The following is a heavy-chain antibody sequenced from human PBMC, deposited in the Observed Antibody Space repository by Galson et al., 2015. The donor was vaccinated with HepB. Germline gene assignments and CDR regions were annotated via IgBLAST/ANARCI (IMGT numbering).Heavy chain of an antibody. CDR3: ARAAGNYGWFDP. D-gene: IGHD4-11*01. V-gene: IGHV4-34*01. CDR2: INHSGST. Sequence: ETLSLTCAVYGGSFSGYYWSWIRQPPGKGLEWIGEINHSGSTNYNPSLKSRVTISVDTSKNQFSLKLSSVTAADTAVYYCARAAGNYGWFDPWGQGTLVTVSS. J-gene: IGHJ5*02. CDR1: GGSFSGYY.